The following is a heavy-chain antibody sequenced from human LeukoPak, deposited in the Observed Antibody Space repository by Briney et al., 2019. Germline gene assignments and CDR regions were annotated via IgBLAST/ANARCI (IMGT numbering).Heavy chain of an antibody. CDR1: GGSFSGYY. CDR3: ARGRGYGFY. D-gene: IGHD5-18*01. Sequence: PSETLSLTCAVYGGSFSGYYWSWIRQPPGKGLEWIGEINHSGSTNYNPSLKSRVTISVDTSKNQFSLKLSSVTAADTAVYYCARGRGYGFYWGQGTLVTVSS. V-gene: IGHV4-34*01. CDR2: INHSGST. J-gene: IGHJ4*02.